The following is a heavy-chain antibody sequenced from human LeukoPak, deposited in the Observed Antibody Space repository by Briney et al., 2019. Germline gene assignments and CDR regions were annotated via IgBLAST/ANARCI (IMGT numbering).Heavy chain of an antibody. J-gene: IGHJ4*02. Sequence: PSETLFLTCTVSGGSVSSGSYYWSWIRQPPGKGLEWIGYIYYSGSTNYNPSLKSRVTISVDTSKNQFSLKLSSVTAADTAVYFRARLRYDILNFDYWGQGTLVTVSS. V-gene: IGHV4-61*01. CDR1: GGSVSSGSYY. CDR2: IYYSGST. D-gene: IGHD3-9*01. CDR3: ARLRYDILNFDY.